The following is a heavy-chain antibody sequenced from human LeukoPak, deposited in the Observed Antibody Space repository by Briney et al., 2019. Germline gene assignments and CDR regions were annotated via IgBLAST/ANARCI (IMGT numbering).Heavy chain of an antibody. V-gene: IGHV3-48*01. CDR2: ISSSSSKI. D-gene: IGHD6-13*01. Sequence: GGSLRLSCAASGFTFSSYSMNWVRQAPGKGLEWVSYISSSSSKIYYADSVKGRFTISRDNAKNSLYLQMNSLRAEDTAVYYCAKGLYSSSWYYFDYWGQGTLVTVSS. J-gene: IGHJ4*02. CDR3: AKGLYSSSWYYFDY. CDR1: GFTFSSYS.